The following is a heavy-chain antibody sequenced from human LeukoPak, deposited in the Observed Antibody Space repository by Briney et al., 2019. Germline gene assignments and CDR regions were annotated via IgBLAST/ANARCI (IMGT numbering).Heavy chain of an antibody. CDR1: GYTFTSYG. CDR2: ISAYSGDT. Sequence: ASVKVSCKASGYTFTSYGISWVRQAPGQGLEWMGWISAYSGDTNYAQKFQGRATMTTDTSTSTAYMELRSLRSDDTAVYYCARSIAAPPFDYWGQGTLVTVSS. D-gene: IGHD6-6*01. CDR3: ARSIAAPPFDY. J-gene: IGHJ4*02. V-gene: IGHV1-18*01.